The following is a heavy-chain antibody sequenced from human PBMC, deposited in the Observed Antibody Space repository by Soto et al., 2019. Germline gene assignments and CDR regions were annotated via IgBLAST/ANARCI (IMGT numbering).Heavy chain of an antibody. J-gene: IGHJ4*02. Sequence: QVQLVQSGAEVKKPGSSVKVSCKASGGTFSSYAISWVRQAPGQGLEWMGGIIPIFGTANYAQKFQGRLTITADGSTNTAYMGLSSLRSEDTAVYYCARGATMIVVVTYFDYWGQGTLVTVSS. V-gene: IGHV1-69*01. CDR3: ARGATMIVVVTYFDY. D-gene: IGHD3-22*01. CDR2: IIPIFGTA. CDR1: GGTFSSYA.